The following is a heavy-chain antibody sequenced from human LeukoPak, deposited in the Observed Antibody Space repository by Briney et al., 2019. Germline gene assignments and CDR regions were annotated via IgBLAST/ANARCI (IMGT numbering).Heavy chain of an antibody. J-gene: IGHJ6*03. V-gene: IGHV4-59*12. Sequence: PSETLSLTCTVSGGSISGYYWSWIRQPPGKGLEYIWYIYYSGSTNYNPSLKSRVTISVDTSKNQFSLKLSSVTAADTAMYYCARLRGFTIAPKYYYYMDVWGKGTTVTVSS. CDR1: GGSISGYY. CDR2: IYYSGST. CDR3: ARLRGFTIAPKYYYYMDV. D-gene: IGHD5-24*01.